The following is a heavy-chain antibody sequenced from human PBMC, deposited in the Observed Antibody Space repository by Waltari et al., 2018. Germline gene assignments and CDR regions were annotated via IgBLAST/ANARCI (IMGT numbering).Heavy chain of an antibody. CDR3: ARESGYDRVPGDY. J-gene: IGHJ4*02. CDR2: ISSSSSTI. V-gene: IGHV3-48*01. Sequence: EVQLVESGGGLVQPGGSLRLSVAASGFTFRSYSVNWFRRAPGKGLEWVSYISSSSSTIYYADSVKGRFTISRDNAKNSLYLQMNSLRAEDTAVYYCARESGYDRVPGDYWGQGTLVTVSS. CDR1: GFTFRSYS. D-gene: IGHD3-22*01.